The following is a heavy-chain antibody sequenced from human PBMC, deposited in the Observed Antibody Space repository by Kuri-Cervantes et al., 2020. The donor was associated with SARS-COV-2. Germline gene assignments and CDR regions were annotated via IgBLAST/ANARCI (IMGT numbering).Heavy chain of an antibody. CDR3: AKDQHGIVVVVAAIDY. CDR2: IYSGGST. J-gene: IGHJ4*02. CDR1: GFTFSSYW. Sequence: GESLKISCAASGFTFSSYWMGWVRQAPGKGLEWVSVIYSGGSTYYADSVKGRFTISRDNSKNTLYLQMNSLRAEDTAVYYCAKDQHGIVVVVAAIDYWGQGTLVTVSS. D-gene: IGHD2-15*01. V-gene: IGHV3-66*02.